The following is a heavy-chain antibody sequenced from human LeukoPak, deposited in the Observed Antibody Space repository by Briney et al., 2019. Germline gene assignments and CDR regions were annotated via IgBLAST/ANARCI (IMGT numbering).Heavy chain of an antibody. V-gene: IGHV1-2*02. CDR1: GYTFTCPY. D-gene: IGHD2-2*01. CDR2: TNPSTGGT. CDR3: ARGGAFCSITTCHEFDH. Sequence: AAVMVSCKTSGYTFTCPYLHWVRQVPGQGLEWMGWTNPSTGGTKSAQQFECRVTMTRDPSNTTGSLALRGGTLDHTAPHYCARGGAFCSITTCHEFDHWGQGTLVIVSS. J-gene: IGHJ4*02.